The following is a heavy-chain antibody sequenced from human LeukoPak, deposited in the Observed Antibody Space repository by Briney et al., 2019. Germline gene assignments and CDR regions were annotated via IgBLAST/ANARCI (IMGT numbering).Heavy chain of an antibody. CDR2: ISSSSSYI. D-gene: IGHD1-1*01. CDR1: GFTFSSXS. CDR3: ARATGTYFDY. V-gene: IGHV3-21*01. J-gene: IGHJ4*02. Sequence: ASGFTFSSXSXXXVRQAPGKGLEWVSSISSSSSYIYYADSVKGRFTISRDNAKNSLYLQMNSLRAEDTAVYYCARATGTYFDYWGQGTLVTVSS.